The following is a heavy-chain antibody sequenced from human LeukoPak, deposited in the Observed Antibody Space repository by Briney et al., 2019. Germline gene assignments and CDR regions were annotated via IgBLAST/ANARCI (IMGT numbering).Heavy chain of an antibody. J-gene: IGHJ4*02. CDR3: AKQLGYCSDGSCYFPY. Sequence: PGGSLRLSCAASGFTVSFYAMSWVRQAPGKGLEWVSAISNNGGYTYYADSVQGRFTISRDNSKSTLCLQMNSLRAEDTAVYYCAKQLGYCSDGSCYFPYWGQGTLVTVSS. D-gene: IGHD2-15*01. V-gene: IGHV3-23*01. CDR2: ISNNGGYT. CDR1: GFTVSFYA.